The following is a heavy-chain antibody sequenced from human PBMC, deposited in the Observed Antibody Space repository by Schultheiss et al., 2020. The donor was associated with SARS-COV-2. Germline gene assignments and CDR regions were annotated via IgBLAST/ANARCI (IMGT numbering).Heavy chain of an antibody. CDR3: ARDGGDSDWFDP. D-gene: IGHD2-21*01. J-gene: IGHJ5*02. CDR1: GFTFCSYS. Sequence: GESLKISCAASGFTFCSYSMNWVRQAPGKGLEWVSSISSSSSYIYYADSVKGRFTISRDNAKNSLYLQMNSLRAEDTAVYYCARDGGDSDWFDPWGQGTLVTVSS. V-gene: IGHV3-21*01. CDR2: ISSSSSYI.